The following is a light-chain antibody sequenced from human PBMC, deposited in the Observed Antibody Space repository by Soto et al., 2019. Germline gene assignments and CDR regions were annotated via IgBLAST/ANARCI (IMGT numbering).Light chain of an antibody. CDR1: QSVSSS. J-gene: IGKJ1*01. V-gene: IGKV3-15*01. CDR2: AAS. Sequence: EIVMTQSPVTLSVSPGERATLSCRASQSVSSSLAWYQQKPGQAPRLLIYAASTRATGIPARFSGSGSGTEFTLPISSLQSEDFAVYYCQQYNNWWTFGQGTKVEIK. CDR3: QQYNNWWT.